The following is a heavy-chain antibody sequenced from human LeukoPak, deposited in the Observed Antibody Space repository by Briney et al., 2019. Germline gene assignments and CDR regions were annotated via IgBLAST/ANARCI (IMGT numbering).Heavy chain of an antibody. CDR2: IWYDGSNK. D-gene: IGHD3-3*01. J-gene: IGHJ6*02. Sequence: GRSLRLSCAASGFTFSSYGMHWVRQAPGKGLEWVAVIWYDGSNKYYADSVKGRFTISRDNSKNTLYLQMNSLRAEDTAVYYCARDGYYDFWSGYFAQYYYYGMDVWGQGTTVTVSS. CDR3: ARDGYYDFWSGYFAQYYYYGMDV. CDR1: GFTFSSYG. V-gene: IGHV3-33*01.